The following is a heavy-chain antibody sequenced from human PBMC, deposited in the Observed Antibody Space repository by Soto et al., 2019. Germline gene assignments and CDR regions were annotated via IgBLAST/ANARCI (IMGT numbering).Heavy chain of an antibody. J-gene: IGHJ4*02. CDR2: IYDSGST. V-gene: IGHV4-59*11. CDR1: GDSLKNHY. CDR3: ERSSTVTVDYLDF. Sequence: WETLSLTCSVSGDSLKNHYWAWIRHSPGKGLEWIGNIYDSGSTNYSPALKSRVSMSVDTSKNLSSLKMNSVTDKDTEVYYCERSSTVTVDYLDFWGQGTLVT. D-gene: IGHD4-17*01.